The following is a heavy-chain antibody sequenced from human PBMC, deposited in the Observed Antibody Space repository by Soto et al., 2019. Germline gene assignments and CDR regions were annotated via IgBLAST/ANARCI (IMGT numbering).Heavy chain of an antibody. Sequence: HPGGSLRLSCAASGFTFDDYAMHWVRQAPGKGLEWVSGISWNSGLIGYADSVKGRFIISRDNAKNSLYLQMNSLRAEDTALYYCAKGRIPCGNYYYYYGMDVWGQGTTVTVS. J-gene: IGHJ6*02. CDR1: GFTFDDYA. V-gene: IGHV3-9*01. CDR2: ISWNSGLI. CDR3: AKGRIPCGNYYYYYGMDV. D-gene: IGHD2-15*01.